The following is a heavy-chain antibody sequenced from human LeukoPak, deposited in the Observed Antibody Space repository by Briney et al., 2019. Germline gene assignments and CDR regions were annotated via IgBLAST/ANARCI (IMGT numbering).Heavy chain of an antibody. Sequence: ASVKVSCKVSGYTLTELSMHWVRQAPGKGLEWMGGFDPEDGETIYAQKFQGRVTMTEDTSTDTAYMELSSLRSEDTAVYYCAIIRGYGGYDGAFDIWGQGTMVTVSS. D-gene: IGHD5-12*01. CDR2: FDPEDGET. J-gene: IGHJ3*02. CDR3: AIIRGYGGYDGAFDI. CDR1: GYTLTELS. V-gene: IGHV1-24*01.